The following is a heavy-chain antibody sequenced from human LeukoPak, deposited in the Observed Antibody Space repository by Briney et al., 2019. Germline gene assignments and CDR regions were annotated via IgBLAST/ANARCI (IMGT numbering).Heavy chain of an antibody. J-gene: IGHJ4*02. CDR3: ATSYGSGYWVY. Sequence: PSETLSLTCTVSGGPISSSSYYWGWIRQPPGKGLEWIGSIYYSGSTYYNPSLKSRVTISVDTSKNQFSLKLSSVTAADTAVYYCATSYGSGYWVYWGQGTLVTVSS. CDR2: IYYSGST. D-gene: IGHD3-22*01. V-gene: IGHV4-39*01. CDR1: GGPISSSSYY.